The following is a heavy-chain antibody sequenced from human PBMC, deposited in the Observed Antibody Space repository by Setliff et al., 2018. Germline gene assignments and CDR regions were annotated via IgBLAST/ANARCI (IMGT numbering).Heavy chain of an antibody. CDR3: ARAPSVELVTIRTNSWFTY. J-gene: IGHJ4*02. D-gene: IGHD5-18*01. Sequence: ASVKVSCKASGYTFRNYAFAWVRQAPGQGLEWVGWISVYNGDTNYAQKFQGRVTLTTDTSTSTAYMELRSLTPDDSAFYYCARAPSVELVTIRTNSWFTYWGQGTLGTVSS. CDR1: GYTFRNYA. V-gene: IGHV1-18*01. CDR2: ISVYNGDT.